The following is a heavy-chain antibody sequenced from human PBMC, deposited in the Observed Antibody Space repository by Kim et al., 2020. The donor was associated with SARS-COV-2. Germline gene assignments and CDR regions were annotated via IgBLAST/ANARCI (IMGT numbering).Heavy chain of an antibody. CDR2: INRGGDT. J-gene: IGHJ4*02. CDR3: ARGRGSGSYFNGY. Sequence: SETLSLTCTVYGGSFSGYYWSWIRQPPGKGLEWIGEINRGGDTNYNPSLKSRVTISVDTSKNQFSLRLTSMTAADTAVYYCARGRGSGSYFNGYWGQGTLVTVSS. CDR1: GGSFSGYY. V-gene: IGHV4-34*01. D-gene: IGHD3-10*01.